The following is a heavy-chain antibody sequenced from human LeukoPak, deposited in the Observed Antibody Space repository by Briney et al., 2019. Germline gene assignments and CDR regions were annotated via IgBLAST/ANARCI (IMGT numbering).Heavy chain of an antibody. D-gene: IGHD2/OR15-2a*01. V-gene: IGHV1-3*01. CDR1: GYTFTGHA. CDR3: ARSILIVPNTSYYYYYMDV. Sequence: GASVKLSCKASGYTFTGHALHWVRQTPGEGLEWMAWINCATGKTEYSQNFEARVTVTRDTSASTVYMELSGLRSEDTAVYYCARSILIVPNTSYYYYYMDVWGQGTTVIVSS. CDR2: INCATGKT. J-gene: IGHJ6*02.